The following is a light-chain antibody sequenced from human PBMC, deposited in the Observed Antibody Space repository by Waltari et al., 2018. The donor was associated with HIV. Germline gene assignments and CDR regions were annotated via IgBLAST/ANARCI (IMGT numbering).Light chain of an antibody. CDR2: KVS. CDR1: QSLVHSDGNIY. Sequence: EVVMTQSPLSLPVTLGQPASISCKSSQSLVHSDGNIYLNWFHQRPGQPPRRLIYKVSNRDSGVPDRFSGIGSGTNFTLKISKVEAEDVGVYYCMQGTHWRWTFGQGTKVEIK. CDR3: MQGTHWRWT. V-gene: IGKV2-30*02. J-gene: IGKJ1*01.